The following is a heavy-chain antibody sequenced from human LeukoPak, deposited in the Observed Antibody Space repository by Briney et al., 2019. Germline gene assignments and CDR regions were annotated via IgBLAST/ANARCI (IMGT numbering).Heavy chain of an antibody. V-gene: IGHV3-7*01. CDR3: AGDYGDYTLIN. J-gene: IGHJ4*02. CDR1: GFTLSSYW. Sequence: PGGSLRLSCAASGFTLSSYWMSWVRQAPGKGLEWVANIKEDGSEKYYVDSVKGRFTISRDNAKNSLYLHMNSLRAEDTAVYYCAGDYGDYTLINWGQGTLVTVSS. CDR2: IKEDGSEK. D-gene: IGHD4-17*01.